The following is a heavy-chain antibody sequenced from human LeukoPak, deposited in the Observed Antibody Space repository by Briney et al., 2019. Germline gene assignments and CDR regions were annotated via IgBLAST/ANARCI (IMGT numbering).Heavy chain of an antibody. D-gene: IGHD3-10*01. CDR1: GFTFSSYW. CDR2: IKQDGSEK. J-gene: IGHJ4*02. CDR3: ARDNEVRGVIYYFDY. V-gene: IGHV3-7*01. Sequence: PGGSLRLSCAASGFTFSSYWMSWVRQAPGKGLEWVANIKQDGSEKYYVDSVKCRFTISRDNAKNSLYLQMNSLRAEDTAVYYCARDNEVRGVIYYFDYWGQGTLVTVSS.